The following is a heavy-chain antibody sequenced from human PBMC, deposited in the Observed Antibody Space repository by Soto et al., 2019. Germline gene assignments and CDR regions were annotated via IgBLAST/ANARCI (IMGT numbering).Heavy chain of an antibody. V-gene: IGHV4-59*01. Sequence: SETLSLTCTVSGGSISRYYWSWIRQPPGKGLEWIGYIYYSGSTNYNPSLKSRVTISVDTSKNQFSLKLSSVTAADTAVYYCGRDFNSWGQGTLVTVSS. CDR3: GRDFNS. CDR2: IYYSGST. J-gene: IGHJ4*02. CDR1: GGSISRYY.